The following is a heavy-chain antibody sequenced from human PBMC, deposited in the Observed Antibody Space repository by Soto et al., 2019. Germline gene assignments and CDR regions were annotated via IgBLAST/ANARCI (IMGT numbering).Heavy chain of an antibody. J-gene: IGHJ6*03. CDR2: INHSGST. Sequence: PSETLSLTCAVYGGSFSGYYWSWIRQPPGKGLEWIGEINHSGSTNYNPSLKSRVTISVDTSKNQFSLKLSSVTAADTAVYYCARGPYCSSTNCYAYYYYYKDVWGKGTTVTVSS. CDR3: ARGPYCSSTNCYAYYYYYKDV. CDR1: GGSFSGYY. V-gene: IGHV4-34*01. D-gene: IGHD2-2*01.